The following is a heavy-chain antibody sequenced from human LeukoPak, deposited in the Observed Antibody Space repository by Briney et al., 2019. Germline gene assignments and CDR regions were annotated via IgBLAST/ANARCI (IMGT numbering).Heavy chain of an antibody. CDR3: ARDIERERGGYYFDY. CDR2: INPNSGGT. J-gene: IGHJ4*02. V-gene: IGHV1-2*02. CDR1: GYTFTGYY. Sequence: ASVKVSCKASGYTFTGYYMNWVRQAPGQGLEWMGWINPNSGGTNYAQKFQGRVTMTRDTSISTAYMELSRLRSDDTAVYYCARDIERERGGYYFDYWGQGTLVTVSS. D-gene: IGHD3-16*01.